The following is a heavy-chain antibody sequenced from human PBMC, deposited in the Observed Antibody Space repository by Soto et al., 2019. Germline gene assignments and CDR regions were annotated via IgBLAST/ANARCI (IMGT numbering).Heavy chain of an antibody. V-gene: IGHV5-51*01. D-gene: IGHD3-22*01. CDR1: GYTFSNYW. J-gene: IGHJ3*02. CDR3: ARRKIVAPLGGFDI. Sequence: GESLKISCKASGYTFSNYWIGWVRQIPGKGLEWMGTIYPGDSDIKYNPSFQGRVTISADKSISTAYLQWNRLTASDTAIYYCARRKIVAPLGGFDIWGQGTMVTVSS. CDR2: IYPGDSDI.